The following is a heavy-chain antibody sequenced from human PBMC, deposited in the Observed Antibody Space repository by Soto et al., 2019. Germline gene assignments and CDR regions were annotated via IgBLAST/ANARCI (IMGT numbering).Heavy chain of an antibody. CDR1: GGSFSGYY. CDR2: IYYSGST. V-gene: IGHV4-59*08. J-gene: IGHJ4*02. CDR3: ARLTMVRGVIVIFAY. D-gene: IGHD3-10*01. Sequence: SETLSLTCAVYGGSFSGYYWSWIRQPPGKGLEWIGYIYYSGSTNYNPSLKSRVTISVDTSKNQFSLKLSSVTAADTAVYYCARLTMVRGVIVIFAYWGQGSLVTVSS.